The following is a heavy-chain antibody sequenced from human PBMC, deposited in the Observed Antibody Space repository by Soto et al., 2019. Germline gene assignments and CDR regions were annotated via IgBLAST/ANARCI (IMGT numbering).Heavy chain of an antibody. Sequence: PGEARKISCKGSGYDLARTWIGWVRQLPVKVRDWMGIIYPGDSETRYRPSFQCQVAISADQSLSTAHLPGSRRQTSDPAMYECGRLVGGYDSYFDHWGQGTRVTVPS. CDR1: GYDLARTW. V-gene: IGHV5-51*01. D-gene: IGHD5-12*01. CDR3: GRLVGGYDSYFDH. CDR2: IYPGDSET. J-gene: IGHJ4*02.